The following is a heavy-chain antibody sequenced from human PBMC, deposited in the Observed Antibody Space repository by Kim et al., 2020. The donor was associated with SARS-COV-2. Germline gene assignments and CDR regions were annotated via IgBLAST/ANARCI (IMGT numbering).Heavy chain of an antibody. D-gene: IGHD6-19*01. CDR2: FDPEDGET. V-gene: IGHV1-24*01. J-gene: IGHJ6*02. Sequence: ASVKVSCKVSGYTLTELSMHWVRQAPGKGLEWMGGFDPEDGETIYAQKFQGRVTMTEVTSTDTAYMERSSLGSEDTAVYYCATGVAGAGRSSDFYYYYGMDVWGQGTTVTVSS. CDR3: ATGVAGAGRSSDFYYYYGMDV. CDR1: GYTLTELS.